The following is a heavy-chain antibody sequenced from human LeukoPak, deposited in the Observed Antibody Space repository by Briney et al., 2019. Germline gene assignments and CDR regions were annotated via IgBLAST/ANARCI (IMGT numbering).Heavy chain of an antibody. CDR1: GVSVTSTNL. Sequence: SETLSLTCDVSGVSVTSTNLCTWVRQPPGKGLEWIGEVHLDGRTNYNPSLKSRLIMSGDLPENHISLKLTSVTAADTAVYYCAREGGFYRPLDYSGQGTLVTVSS. D-gene: IGHD3-3*01. V-gene: IGHV4-4*02. J-gene: IGHJ4*02. CDR3: AREGGFYRPLDY. CDR2: VHLDGRT.